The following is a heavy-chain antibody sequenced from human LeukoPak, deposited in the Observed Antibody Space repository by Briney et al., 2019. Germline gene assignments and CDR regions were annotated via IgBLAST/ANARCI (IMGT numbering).Heavy chain of an antibody. V-gene: IGHV4-39*01. CDR3: ARQALPHYYDSSGYSPFDY. CDR2: IYYSGST. J-gene: IGHJ4*02. D-gene: IGHD3-22*01. Sequence: PSETLSLTCTVSGGSISSSSYSWGWIRQPPGKGLEWIGSIYYSGSTYYNSSLKSRVTMSVDTSKNQFSLKLSSVTAADTAVYYCARQALPHYYDSSGYSPFDYWGQGTLVTVSS. CDR1: GGSISSSSYS.